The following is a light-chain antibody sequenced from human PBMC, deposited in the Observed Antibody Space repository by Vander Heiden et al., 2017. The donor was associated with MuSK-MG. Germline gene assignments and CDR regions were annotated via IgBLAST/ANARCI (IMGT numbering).Light chain of an antibody. CDR1: SSDVGGYDY. CDR3: SSYTTSSTLV. J-gene: IGLJ3*02. V-gene: IGLV2-14*01. Sequence: QSALTPPASVSGSPGQSITISCTGTSSDVGGYDYVSWYQQHPGKAPNLIIYEVGNRPSGVSNRFSASKSGNTASLTISGLQAEDEADYYCSSYTTSSTLVFGGGTKLTVL. CDR2: EVG.